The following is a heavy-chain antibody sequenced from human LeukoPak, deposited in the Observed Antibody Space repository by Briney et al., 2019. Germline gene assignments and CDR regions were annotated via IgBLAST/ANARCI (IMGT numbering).Heavy chain of an antibody. V-gene: IGHV3-7*04. Sequence: GGSLRLSSAASGFTFSSYWMSWVRPAPRNGGEWVANIKEDGSQKFYVDSVKGRFTISRDKDKNSLYLQMDGLRAEDTAVYYCARDLDYWGRGTLVTVSS. CDR1: GFTFSSYW. CDR2: IKEDGSQK. CDR3: ARDLDY. J-gene: IGHJ4*02.